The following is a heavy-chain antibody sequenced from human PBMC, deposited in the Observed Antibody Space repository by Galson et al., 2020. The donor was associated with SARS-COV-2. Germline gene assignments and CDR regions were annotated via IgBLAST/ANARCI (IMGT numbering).Heavy chain of an antibody. CDR2: ISWNSGSI. V-gene: IGHV3-9*01. CDR3: AKGVIYYDILTGPTD. CDR1: GFTFDDYA. D-gene: IGHD3-9*01. J-gene: IGHJ4*02. Sequence: GGSLRLSCAASGFTFDDYAMHWVRQAPGKGLEWVSGISWNSGSIGYADSVKGRFTISRDNAKNSLYLQMNSLRAEDTALYYCAKGVIYYDILTGPTDWGQGTLVTVSS.